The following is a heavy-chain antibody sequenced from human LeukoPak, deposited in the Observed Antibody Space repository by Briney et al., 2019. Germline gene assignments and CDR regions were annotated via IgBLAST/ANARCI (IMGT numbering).Heavy chain of an antibody. V-gene: IGHV3-7*01. CDR3: ARSSVATGGGDY. CDR2: VKQETREK. CDR1: GFTFSNYW. D-gene: IGHD6-13*01. J-gene: IGHJ4*02. Sequence: GGSLRLSCATSGFTFSNYWMAWVRHPPGKGLEWVANVKQETREKYYADSVKGRFTLSRDNAKNSLYLLMSRLRAEDTAVYYCARSSVATGGGDYWGQGTLVSVSS.